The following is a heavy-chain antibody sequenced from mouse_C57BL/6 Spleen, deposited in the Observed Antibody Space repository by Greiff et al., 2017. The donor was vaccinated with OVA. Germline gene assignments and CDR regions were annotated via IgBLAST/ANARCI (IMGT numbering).Heavy chain of an antibody. V-gene: IGHV10-3*01. CDR1: GFTFNTYA. CDR2: IRSKSSNSAT. Sequence: EVQLLQSGGGLVQPKGSLKLSCAASGFTFNTYAMHWVRQAPGKGLEWVARIRSKSSNSATYYADSVKGRFSISRDDSQIMLYLQMNSLKTEDTAMYYCMREGGPYYYAMDYWGQGTSVTVSS. J-gene: IGHJ4*01. CDR3: MREGGPYYYAMDY.